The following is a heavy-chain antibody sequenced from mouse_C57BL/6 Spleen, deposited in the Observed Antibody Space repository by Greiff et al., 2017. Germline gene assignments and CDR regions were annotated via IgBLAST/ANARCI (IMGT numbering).Heavy chain of an antibody. CDR3: ARGYDYGDGSFAY. J-gene: IGHJ3*01. CDR1: GYSFTGYY. D-gene: IGHD2-4*01. V-gene: IGHV1-42*01. Sequence: VQLQQSGPELVKPGASVKISCKASGYSFTGYYMNWVKQSPEKSLEWIGEINPSTGGTTYNQKFKAKATLTVDKSSSTAYMQLKSLTSEDSAVYYCARGYDYGDGSFAYWGQGTLVTVSA. CDR2: INPSTGGT.